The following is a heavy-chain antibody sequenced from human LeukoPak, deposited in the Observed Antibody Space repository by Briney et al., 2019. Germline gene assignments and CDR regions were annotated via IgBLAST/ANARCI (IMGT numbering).Heavy chain of an antibody. CDR1: GGTFISYA. CDR3: AGGPPRCGGDCYPSSN. Sequence: SVKVSCKASGGTFISYAISWVRQAPGQGLEWMGGIIPIFGTANYAQKFQGRVTITADESTSTAYMELSSLRSEDTAVYYCAGGPPRCGGDCYPSSNWGQGTLVTVSS. D-gene: IGHD2-21*02. V-gene: IGHV1-69*13. CDR2: IIPIFGTA. J-gene: IGHJ4*02.